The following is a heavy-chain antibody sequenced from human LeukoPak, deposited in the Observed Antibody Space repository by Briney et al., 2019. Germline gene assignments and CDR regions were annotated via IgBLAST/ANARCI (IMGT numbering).Heavy chain of an antibody. CDR1: GYTFTGYY. Sequence: PLASVKVSCKASGYTFTGYYMHWVRQAPGQGLEWMGWINPNSGGTNYAQKFQGWVTMTRDTSISTAYMELSRLRSDDTAVYYCARGLAAAGSNYYYYGMDVWGQGTTVTVSS. CDR2: INPNSGGT. J-gene: IGHJ6*02. D-gene: IGHD6-13*01. CDR3: ARGLAAAGSNYYYYGMDV. V-gene: IGHV1-2*04.